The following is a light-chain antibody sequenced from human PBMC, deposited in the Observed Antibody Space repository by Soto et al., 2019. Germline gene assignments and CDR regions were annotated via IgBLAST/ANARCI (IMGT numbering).Light chain of an antibody. J-gene: IGKJ1*01. V-gene: IGKV3-20*01. CDR2: GAS. CDR1: QSVDSNY. CDR3: QQYSSGM. Sequence: EVVLTQSPRTLSLSPGERATLSCRASQSVDSNYLAWYQQKPGQAPRLLIYGASTRATGIPDRFSGGGSGTDFTLTISRLEPEDFAVYFCQQYSSGMFGQGTKVEIK.